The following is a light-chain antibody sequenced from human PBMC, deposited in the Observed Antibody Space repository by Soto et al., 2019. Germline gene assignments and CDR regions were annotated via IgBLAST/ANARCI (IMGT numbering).Light chain of an antibody. CDR1: SNDVGGYNF. J-gene: IGLJ1*01. CDR2: DVN. V-gene: IGLV2-11*01. CDR3: CSYVGSDSSFV. Sequence: QSALTQPRSLSGSPGQSVTISCTGTSNDVGGYNFVPWYQQHPGKVPKLIIYDVNIRPSGVPDRFSASKSGITASLTISGLQAEDEADYYCCSYVGSDSSFVFGSGTKVTVL.